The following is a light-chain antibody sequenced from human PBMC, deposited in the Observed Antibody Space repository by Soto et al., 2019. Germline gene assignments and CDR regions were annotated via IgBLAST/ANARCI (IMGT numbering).Light chain of an antibody. J-gene: IGKJ3*01. V-gene: IGKV1-33*01. Sequence: DIRLTQSPSSLSGSVGDRLTITCQASQDIAKSLNWYQHKPGKAPTLLIFAAVDLQPGVPSRFSGRGSGTTFFLTINNLQSEDVATYYCQQYGSLLSFGPGTRVDLK. CDR2: AAV. CDR3: QQYGSLLS. CDR1: QDIAKS.